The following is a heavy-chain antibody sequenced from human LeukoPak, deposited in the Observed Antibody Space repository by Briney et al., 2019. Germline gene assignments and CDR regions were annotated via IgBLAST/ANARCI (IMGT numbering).Heavy chain of an antibody. Sequence: SETLCLTCTVSGGSISSSSYYWGWIRQPPGKGLEWIGSIYYSGSTYYNPSLKSRVTISVDTSKNQFSLKLSSVTAADTAVYYCATFMTTVTTGPRATAYWGQGTLVTVSS. CDR2: IYYSGST. CDR1: GGSISSSSYY. CDR3: ATFMTTVTTGPRATAY. V-gene: IGHV4-39*01. D-gene: IGHD4-17*01. J-gene: IGHJ4*02.